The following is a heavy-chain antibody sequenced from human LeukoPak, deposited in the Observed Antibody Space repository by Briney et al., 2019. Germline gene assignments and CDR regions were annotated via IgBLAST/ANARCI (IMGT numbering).Heavy chain of an antibody. J-gene: IGHJ6*03. CDR1: GFTFSSYG. D-gene: IGHD2-2*02. V-gene: IGHV3-30*02. CDR3: AKYGAYCSSTSCYRGYYYYYMDV. Sequence: GGSLRLSCAASGFTFSSYGMHWVRQAPGKGLEWVAFIRYDGSNKYYADSVKGRFTISRDNSKNTLYLQMNSPRAEDTAVYYCAKYGAYCSSTSCYRGYYYYYMDVWGKGTTVTVSS. CDR2: IRYDGSNK.